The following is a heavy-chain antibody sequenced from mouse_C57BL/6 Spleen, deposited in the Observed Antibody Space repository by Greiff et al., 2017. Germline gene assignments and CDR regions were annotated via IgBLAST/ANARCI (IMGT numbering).Heavy chain of an antibody. J-gene: IGHJ2*01. CDR2: IYPGGGYT. CDR3: ARANWDLYYFDY. CDR1: GYTFTNYW. D-gene: IGHD4-1*01. Sequence: QVQLKESGAELVRPGTSVKMSCKASGYTFTNYWIGWAKQRPGHGLEWIGDIYPGGGYTNYNEKFKGKATLTADKSSSTAYMQFSSLTSEDSAIYYCARANWDLYYFDYWGQGTTLTVSS. V-gene: IGHV1-63*01.